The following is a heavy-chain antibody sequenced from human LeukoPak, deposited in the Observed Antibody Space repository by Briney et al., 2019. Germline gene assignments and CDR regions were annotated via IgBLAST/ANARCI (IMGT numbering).Heavy chain of an antibody. CDR3: ARDFGHSSGRTGYNWFDP. J-gene: IGHJ5*02. Sequence: PSETLSLTCGVSGDSISSDGHSWSWIRQPPGKGLEWVGYIYHSGAAYHNPSLKSRLALSVDTSNNQFSLRLRSVTAADTAVYYCARDFGHSSGRTGYNWFDPWGQGTLVTVSS. CDR1: GDSISSDGHS. CDR2: IYHSGAA. V-gene: IGHV4-30-4*07. D-gene: IGHD6-19*01.